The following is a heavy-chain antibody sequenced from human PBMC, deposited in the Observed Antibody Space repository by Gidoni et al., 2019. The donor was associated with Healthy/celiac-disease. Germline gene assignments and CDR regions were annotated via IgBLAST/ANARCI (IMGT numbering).Heavy chain of an antibody. CDR3: ARDRSVAARPDYYYYYYGMDV. J-gene: IGHJ6*02. D-gene: IGHD6-6*01. Sequence: QAQLQQSGPGLVKPSQTLSLTCAISGDRVSSNSAAWNWIRQSPSRGLEWLGRTYYRSKWYNDDAVSVKSRITINPDTAKNQFSLQLNSVTPEDTAVYYCARDRSVAARPDYYYYYYGMDVWGQGTTVTVSS. CDR2: TYYRSKWYN. CDR1: GDRVSSNSAA. V-gene: IGHV6-1*01.